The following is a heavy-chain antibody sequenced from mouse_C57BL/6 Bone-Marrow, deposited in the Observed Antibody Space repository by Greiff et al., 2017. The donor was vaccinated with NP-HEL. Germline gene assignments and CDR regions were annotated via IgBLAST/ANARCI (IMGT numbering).Heavy chain of an antibody. CDR1: GYTFTGYW. J-gene: IGHJ2*01. CDR2: ILPGSGST. D-gene: IGHD1-1*02. CDR3: ASGWYDFYFDY. Sequence: VQLQQSGAELMKPGASVKLSCKATGYTFTGYWIEWVKQRPGHGLEWIGEILPGSGSTSYNEKFKGKATFTADTSSNTAYMQLSSLTTADSSIYYCASGWYDFYFDYWGQGTTLTVSA. V-gene: IGHV1-9*01.